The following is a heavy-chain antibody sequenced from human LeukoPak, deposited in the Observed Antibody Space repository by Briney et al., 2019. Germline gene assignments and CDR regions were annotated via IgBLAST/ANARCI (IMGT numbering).Heavy chain of an antibody. J-gene: IGHJ5*01. CDR2: INPNSGGT. D-gene: IGHD4-17*01. CDR1: GYIFIDYY. V-gene: IGHV1-2*02. Sequence: ASVKVSCKTSGYIFIDYYMHWVRQAPGQGLEWMGWINPNSGGTNYARKFQGRVTMTRDTSISTAYMELSRLRSDDTAVYYCARIRGPLGGDYALYWFDSWGQGTLVTVSS. CDR3: ARIRGPLGGDYALYWFDS.